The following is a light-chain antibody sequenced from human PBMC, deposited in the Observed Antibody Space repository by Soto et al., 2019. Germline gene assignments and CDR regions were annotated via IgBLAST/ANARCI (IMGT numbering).Light chain of an antibody. CDR1: QTISSW. V-gene: IGKV1-5*03. CDR2: KAP. CDR3: QHYNSYSGA. Sequence: DIPMTQSPSTLSGSVGDRVTITCRASQTISSWLAWYQQKPGKAPKLLIYKAPTLKSGVPSRFSGSGSGTEFTLTISILQPDDFATYYCQHYNSYSGAFGQGTKVELK. J-gene: IGKJ1*01.